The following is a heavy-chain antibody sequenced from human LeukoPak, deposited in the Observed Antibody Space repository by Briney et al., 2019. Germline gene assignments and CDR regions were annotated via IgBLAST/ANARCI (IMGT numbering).Heavy chain of an antibody. V-gene: IGHV3-7*01. Sequence: GGSLRLSCAASGFTFSSYGMHWVRQAPGKGLEWVANIKADGSEKYYVDSVKGRFTISRDNAKNSLYLQMSSLRVEDTAVYYCARIAVAGFRRGYYFDYWGQGTLVTVSS. J-gene: IGHJ4*02. CDR3: ARIAVAGFRRGYYFDY. D-gene: IGHD6-19*01. CDR2: IKADGSEK. CDR1: GFTFSSYG.